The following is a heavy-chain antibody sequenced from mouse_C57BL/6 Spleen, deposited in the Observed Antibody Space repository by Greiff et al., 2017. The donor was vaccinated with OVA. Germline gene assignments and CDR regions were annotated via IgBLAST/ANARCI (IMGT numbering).Heavy chain of an antibody. J-gene: IGHJ1*03. CDR3: ASYRIFWYFGV. V-gene: IGHV1-81*01. CDR1: GYTFTSYG. Sequence: QVQLKESGAELARPGASVKLSCKASGYTFTSYGISWVKQRTGQGLEWIGEIYPRSGNTYYNEKFKGKATLTADKSSSTAYMELRSLTSVVSAVYFCASYRIFWYFGVWGTGTTVTVSS. CDR2: IYPRSGNT.